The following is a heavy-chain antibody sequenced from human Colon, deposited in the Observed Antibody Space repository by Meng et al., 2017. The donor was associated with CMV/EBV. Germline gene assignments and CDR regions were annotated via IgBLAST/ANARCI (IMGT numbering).Heavy chain of an antibody. V-gene: IGHV1-46*01. CDR2: GSPSGGST. CDR1: GYTLTSYT. CDR3: ARAIASIGHFDY. J-gene: IGHJ4*02. Sequence: ASVKVSCKASGYTLTSYTVHWLRQAPGQGLEWMGIGSPSGGSTSFGEKFQGRVTMTRDTSTSTVYMELSSLRSEDTAVYYCARAIASIGHFDYWGQGTLVTVSS. D-gene: IGHD3-3*02.